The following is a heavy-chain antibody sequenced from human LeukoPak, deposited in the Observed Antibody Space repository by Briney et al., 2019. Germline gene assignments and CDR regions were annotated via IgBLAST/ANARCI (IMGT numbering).Heavy chain of an antibody. J-gene: IGHJ4*02. CDR3: ARGRLGYSSGWFLAY. CDR1: GGSFSGYY. V-gene: IGHV4-34*01. Sequence: SETLSLTCAVYGGSFSGYYWSWLRQPPGKGLEWIGEINHSGSTNYNPSLKSRVTISVDTSKNQFSLKLSSVTAADTAVYYCARGRLGYSSGWFLAYWGQGTLVTVSS. CDR2: INHSGST. D-gene: IGHD6-19*01.